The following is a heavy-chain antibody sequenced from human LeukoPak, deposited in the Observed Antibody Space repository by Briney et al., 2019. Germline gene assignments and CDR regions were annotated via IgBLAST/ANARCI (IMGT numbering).Heavy chain of an antibody. Sequence: GGSLRLSCAASGFTFSSYGMHWVRQAPGKGLEWVAFIRYDGSNKYYADSVKGRFTISSDNSKNTLYLQMNSLTAEDTAVYYCARESFAARWDWGQGTLVTVS. CDR1: GFTFSSYG. CDR2: IRYDGSNK. D-gene: IGHD6-6*01. J-gene: IGHJ4*02. CDR3: ARESFAARWD. V-gene: IGHV3-30*02.